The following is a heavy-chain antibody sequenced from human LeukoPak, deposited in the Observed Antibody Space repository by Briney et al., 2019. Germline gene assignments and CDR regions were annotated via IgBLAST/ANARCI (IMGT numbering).Heavy chain of an antibody. D-gene: IGHD3-22*01. CDR3: AKCTEEAFYYDVSGSLFYFDT. Sequence: SGGSLRLSCAASGFTFSSYGMHWVRQAPGKGLEWVAFIRYDGSNKYYADSVKGRFTISRDNSKNTLYLQINSLRAEDTAVYYCAKCTEEAFYYDVSGSLFYFDTWGQGALVTVSS. CDR1: GFTFSSYG. V-gene: IGHV3-30*02. CDR2: IRYDGSNK. J-gene: IGHJ4*02.